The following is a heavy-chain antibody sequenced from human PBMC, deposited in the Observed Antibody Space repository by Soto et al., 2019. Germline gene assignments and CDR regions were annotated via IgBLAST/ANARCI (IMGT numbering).Heavy chain of an antibody. V-gene: IGHV3-30*03. Sequence: PGGSLRLSCAASGFTFSSYGMHWVRQAPGKGLEWVAVISYDGSNKYYADSVKGRFTISRDNSKNTLYLQMNSLRAEDTAVYYCARERIQLWPDFDYWGQGTLVTVLL. CDR2: ISYDGSNK. CDR1: GFTFSSYG. J-gene: IGHJ4*02. D-gene: IGHD5-18*01. CDR3: ARERIQLWPDFDY.